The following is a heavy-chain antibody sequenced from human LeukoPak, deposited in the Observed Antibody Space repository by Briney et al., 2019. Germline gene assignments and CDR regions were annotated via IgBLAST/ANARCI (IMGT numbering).Heavy chain of an antibody. Sequence: PGGSLRLSCAASGFTFSSFGMHWVRQAPVKGLEWVARISYDGSNKNYRDSVKGRFTISRDNSKNTLYLEMNSLRAEDTAVYYCAKAFSGSGYCSGGSCYSPVGAFDIWGQGTMVTVSS. V-gene: IGHV3-30*18. D-gene: IGHD2-15*01. CDR1: GFTFSSFG. CDR2: ISYDGSNK. CDR3: AKAFSGSGYCSGGSCYSPVGAFDI. J-gene: IGHJ3*02.